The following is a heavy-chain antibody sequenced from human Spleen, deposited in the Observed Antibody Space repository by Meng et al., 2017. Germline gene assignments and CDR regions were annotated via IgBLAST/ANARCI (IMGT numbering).Heavy chain of an antibody. CDR2: IGHSGFT. Sequence: QPQLQESGPGLVKPSEALSLTCSVSGGSISTSGYYWGWIRQPPGKGLEWIGSIGHSGFTYYTPSLKSRLTISVDTSKNQFSLKLSSVTAADTAVYHCLRGSGGSVWGQGTLVTVSS. CDR3: LRGSGGSV. CDR1: GGSISTSGYY. V-gene: IGHV4-39*07. J-gene: IGHJ1*01. D-gene: IGHD3-10*01.